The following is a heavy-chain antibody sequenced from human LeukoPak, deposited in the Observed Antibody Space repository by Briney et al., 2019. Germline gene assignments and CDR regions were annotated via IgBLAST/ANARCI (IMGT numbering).Heavy chain of an antibody. CDR3: ARDKGERSLDH. CDR2: IWSDGSKT. J-gene: IGHJ4*02. D-gene: IGHD1-1*01. Sequence: GRSLRLSCKASGLPFSASGMHWVRQAPGKGLEWVAMIWSDGSKTYYADSVEGRFTISRDNSKNTVDLQMNRLGVDVTAVYYCARDKGERSLDHWGQGTLVTVSS. V-gene: IGHV3-33*01. CDR1: GLPFSASG.